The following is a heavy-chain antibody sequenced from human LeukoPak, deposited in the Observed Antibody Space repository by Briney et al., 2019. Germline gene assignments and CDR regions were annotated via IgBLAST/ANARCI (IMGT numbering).Heavy chain of an antibody. J-gene: IGHJ4*02. CDR2: ISAYNGNT. V-gene: IGHV1-18*01. CDR3: ARGGLNYYDSSGPSVDY. CDR1: GYTFTSYG. Sequence: GASVKVSCKASGYTFTSYGISWVRQAPGQGLEWMGWISAYNGNTNYAQKLQGRVTMTTDTSTSTAYMELRSLRSDDTAVYYCARGGLNYYDSSGPSVDYWGQGTLVTVSS. D-gene: IGHD3-22*01.